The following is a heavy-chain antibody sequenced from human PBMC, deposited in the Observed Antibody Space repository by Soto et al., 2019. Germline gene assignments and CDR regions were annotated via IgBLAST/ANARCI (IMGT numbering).Heavy chain of an antibody. Sequence: QVQLQQWGAGLLKPSETLSLTCAVYGGSFSGYQWSWIRQTPGKGLEWIGEINDSGNINYNPSLKSRVTIFLDTPKKQIYLKLSSVTAADTAVYYCARGLILWFGELSRRLGYYYYMDGWGKGTTVIVSS. CDR2: INDSGNI. V-gene: IGHV4-34*01. J-gene: IGHJ6*03. D-gene: IGHD3-10*01. CDR1: GGSFSGYQ. CDR3: ARGLILWFGELSRRLGYYYYMDG.